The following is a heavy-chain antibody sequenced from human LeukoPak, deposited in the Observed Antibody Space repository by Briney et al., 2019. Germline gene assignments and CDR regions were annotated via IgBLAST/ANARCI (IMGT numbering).Heavy chain of an antibody. Sequence: GGSLRLSCAASGFTFSSYAMSWVHQAPGKGLEWVSAISGSGGSTYYADSVKGRFTISRDNSKNTLYLQMNSLRAEDTAVYYCARDGGSNGYQGFDYWGQGTLVTVSS. CDR1: GFTFSSYA. V-gene: IGHV3-23*01. D-gene: IGHD3-22*01. J-gene: IGHJ4*02. CDR3: ARDGGSNGYQGFDY. CDR2: ISGSGGST.